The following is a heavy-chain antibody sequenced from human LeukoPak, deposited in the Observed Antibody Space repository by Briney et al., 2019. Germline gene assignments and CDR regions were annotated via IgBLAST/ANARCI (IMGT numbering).Heavy chain of an antibody. CDR3: ARDRDYYDSSGYYFFDY. V-gene: IGHV1-46*01. CDR2: INPSGGST. D-gene: IGHD3-22*01. Sequence: GASVKVSCKASGYTFTSYYMHWVRQAPGQGLEWMGIINPSGGSTSYAQKFQGRVTMTRDTSTSTVYMELSSLRSEDTAVYYCARDRDYYDSSGYYFFDYWGQGTLVTVSS. J-gene: IGHJ4*02. CDR1: GYTFTSYY.